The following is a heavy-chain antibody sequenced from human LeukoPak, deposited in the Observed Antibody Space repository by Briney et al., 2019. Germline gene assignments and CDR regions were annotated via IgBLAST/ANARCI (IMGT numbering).Heavy chain of an antibody. J-gene: IGHJ5*02. Sequence: PAETLSLTCTVSGGSISSYYWSWLRQPAGKGLEGFGRFYTSGSTNYNASLESRVPISVDTSKNQFSLKLSSVTAADTAVYYCARSGAARLARKHNCFDPWGQGTLVTVSS. V-gene: IGHV4-4*07. D-gene: IGHD1-26*01. CDR1: GGSISSYY. CDR3: ARSGAARLARKHNCFDP. CDR2: FYTSGST.